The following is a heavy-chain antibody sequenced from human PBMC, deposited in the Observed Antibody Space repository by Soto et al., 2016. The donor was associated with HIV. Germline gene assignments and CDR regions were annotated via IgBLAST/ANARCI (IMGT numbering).Heavy chain of an antibody. CDR1: GFTFSTYW. D-gene: IGHD3-3*01. V-gene: IGHV3-74*01. CDR3: ARDRSFWTGSLYY. Sequence: EVQLVESGGGLVQPGGSLRLSCAVSGFTFSTYWMHWVRQAPGKGLMWVARINADGSSTSYADSVKGRSTVSRDNAKNTLYLQMNSLRAEDTAVYYCARDRSFWTGSLYYWGQGTLVTVSS. J-gene: IGHJ4*02. CDR2: INADGSST.